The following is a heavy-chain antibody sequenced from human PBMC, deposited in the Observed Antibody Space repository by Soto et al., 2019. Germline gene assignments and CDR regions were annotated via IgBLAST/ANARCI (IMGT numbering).Heavy chain of an antibody. J-gene: IGHJ4*02. CDR3: ARDPRRDIVVVPAAPSFAY. V-gene: IGHV1-18*01. Sequence: GASVKVSCKASGYTFTSYGISWVRQAPGQGLEWMGWISAYNGNTNYAQKLQGRVTMTTDTSTSTAYMELRSLRSDDTAVYYCARDPRRDIVVVPAAPSFAYWGQGTLVTVSS. CDR2: ISAYNGNT. CDR1: GYTFTSYG. D-gene: IGHD2-2*01.